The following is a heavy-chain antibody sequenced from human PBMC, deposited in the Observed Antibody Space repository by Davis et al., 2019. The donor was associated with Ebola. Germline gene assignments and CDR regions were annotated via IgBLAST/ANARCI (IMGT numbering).Heavy chain of an antibody. CDR3: ARGSVDIVAGTYYYYYGMDV. D-gene: IGHD5-12*01. CDR2: IWYDGSNK. J-gene: IGHJ6*02. CDR1: RFTFSSYG. Sequence: GGSLRLSCAASRFTFSSYGMHWVRQAPGKGLEWVAVIWYDGSNKYYADSVKGRFTISRDNSKNTLYLQMNSLRAEDTAVYYCARGSVDIVAGTYYYYYGMDVWGQGTTVTVSS. V-gene: IGHV3-33*01.